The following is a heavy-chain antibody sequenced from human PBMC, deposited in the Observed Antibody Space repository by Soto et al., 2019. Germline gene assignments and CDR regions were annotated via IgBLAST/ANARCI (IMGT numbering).Heavy chain of an antibody. CDR1: GYTFTSYG. CDR2: ISAYNGNT. J-gene: IGHJ5*02. CDR3: ARDLKWNAEPRWFDP. Sequence: GASVKVSCKASGYTFTSYGISWVRQAPGQGLEWMGWISAYNGNTNYAQKLQGRVTMTTDTSTSTAYMELRSLRSDDTAVYCCARDLKWNAEPRWFDPWGQGTLVTVSS. D-gene: IGHD1-1*01. V-gene: IGHV1-18*01.